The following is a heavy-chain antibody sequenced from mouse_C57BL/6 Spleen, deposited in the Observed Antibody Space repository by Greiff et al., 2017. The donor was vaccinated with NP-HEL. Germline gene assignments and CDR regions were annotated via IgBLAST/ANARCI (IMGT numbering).Heavy chain of an antibody. V-gene: IGHV1-76*01. J-gene: IGHJ3*01. D-gene: IGHD2-4*01. CDR2: IYPGSGNT. Sequence: VHLVESGAELVRPGASVKLSCKASGYTFTDYYINWVKQRPGQGLEWIARIYPGSGNTYYNEKFKGKATLTAEKSSSTAYMQLSSLTSEDSAVYFCARLGDYDGSFAYWGQGTLVTVSA. CDR3: ARLGDYDGSFAY. CDR1: GYTFTDYY.